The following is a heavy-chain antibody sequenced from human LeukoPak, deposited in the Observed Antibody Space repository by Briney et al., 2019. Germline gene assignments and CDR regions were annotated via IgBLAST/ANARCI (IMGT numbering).Heavy chain of an antibody. D-gene: IGHD6-19*01. V-gene: IGHV4-59*01. CDR2: IYYSGST. CDR3: ARDRKQWLSDWYFDL. CDR1: GGSISSYY. Sequence: PSETLSLTCTVSGGSISSYYWNWIRQPPGKGLEWIGYIYYSGSTNFNPSLKSRVTISVDTSKNQFSLKLSSVTAADTAVYYCARDRKQWLSDWYFDLWGRGTLVTVSS. J-gene: IGHJ2*01.